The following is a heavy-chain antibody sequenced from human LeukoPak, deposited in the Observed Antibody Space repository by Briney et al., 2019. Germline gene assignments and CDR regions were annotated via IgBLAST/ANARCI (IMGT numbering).Heavy chain of an antibody. CDR2: ISYDGSGK. Sequence: PGGSLRLSCVGSGFTFSTYGIHWVRQAPGKGLEWVAIISYDGSGKHYADSVKGRFTIFRDNSKNTLYLQMNSLRPEDTAVYYCVRDFTGGSSAFDYWGQGTLVTVSS. D-gene: IGHD2-15*01. V-gene: IGHV3-30*19. CDR1: GFTFSTYG. J-gene: IGHJ4*02. CDR3: VRDFTGGSSAFDY.